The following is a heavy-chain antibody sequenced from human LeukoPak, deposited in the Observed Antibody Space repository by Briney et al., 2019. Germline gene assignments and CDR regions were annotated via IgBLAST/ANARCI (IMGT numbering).Heavy chain of an antibody. CDR1: GFTFTSYG. D-gene: IGHD2-21*01. J-gene: IGHJ4*02. CDR3: ARDLWQSDCKFFDS. Sequence: PGGSLRLSCAASGFTFTSYGMHWVRQAPGKGLEWVAGIQYDGSKQYYADSVKGRFTISKDNSKNTLYLEMTNPRAEDTAVYYCARDLWQSDCKFFDSWGQGTLVTV. V-gene: IGHV3-33*01. CDR2: IQYDGSKQ.